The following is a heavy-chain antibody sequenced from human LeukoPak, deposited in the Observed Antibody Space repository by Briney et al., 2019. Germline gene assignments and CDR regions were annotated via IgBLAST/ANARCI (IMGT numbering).Heavy chain of an antibody. CDR3: AREMGDYSSGKYYIYDY. D-gene: IGHD3-10*01. CDR2: ISGGGNYM. J-gene: IGHJ4*02. V-gene: IGHV3-21*01. Sequence: PGGSLRLSCAASGFTFSLYSMTWVRQAPGTGLEWVSSISGGGNYMYYADSVKGRFTISRDNAKNSVYLQMNSLRAEDTAVYYCAREMGDYSSGKYYIYDYWGQGTLVTVSS. CDR1: GFTFSLYS.